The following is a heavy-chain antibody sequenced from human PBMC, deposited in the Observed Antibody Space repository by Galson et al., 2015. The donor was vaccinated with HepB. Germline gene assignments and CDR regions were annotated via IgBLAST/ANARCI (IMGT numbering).Heavy chain of an antibody. V-gene: IGHV3-23*01. CDR1: GFTFSSCA. CDR2: ISHSGGST. D-gene: IGHD2-15*01. CDR3: AKDVSEGLLALTGNRLDY. Sequence: SLRLSCAASGFTFSSCAMSWVRQAPGKGLEWVSAISHSGGSTYYADSVKGRFTISRDNSKNTLYLQMNSLRAEDTAVYYCAKDVSEGLLALTGNRLDYWGQGTLVTVSS. J-gene: IGHJ4*02.